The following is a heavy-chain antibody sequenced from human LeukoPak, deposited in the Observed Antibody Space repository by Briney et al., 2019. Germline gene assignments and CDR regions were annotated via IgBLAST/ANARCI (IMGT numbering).Heavy chain of an antibody. D-gene: IGHD3-3*01. CDR1: GGTFSSYA. Sequence: GASVKVSCKASGGTFSSYAISWVRQAPGQGLEWMGGIIPIFGTANYAQKFQGRVTITADESTSTAYMELSSLRSEDTVVYYCARSGYYEAVDYWGQGTLVTVSS. CDR3: ARSGYYEAVDY. J-gene: IGHJ4*02. V-gene: IGHV1-69*13. CDR2: IIPIFGTA.